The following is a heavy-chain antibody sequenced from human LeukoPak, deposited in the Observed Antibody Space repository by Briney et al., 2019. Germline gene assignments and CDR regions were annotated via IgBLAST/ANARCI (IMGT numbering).Heavy chain of an antibody. Sequence: PSETLSLTCTVPGGSISSYYWSWIREPPGKGLEGIGYIYYSGSTNYNPSLKSRVTISVDTSKNQFSLKLSSVTAADTAVYYCARDVAAAGTDWFDPWGQGTLVTVSS. J-gene: IGHJ5*02. CDR1: GGSISSYY. CDR3: ARDVAAAGTDWFDP. V-gene: IGHV4-59*01. D-gene: IGHD6-13*01. CDR2: IYYSGST.